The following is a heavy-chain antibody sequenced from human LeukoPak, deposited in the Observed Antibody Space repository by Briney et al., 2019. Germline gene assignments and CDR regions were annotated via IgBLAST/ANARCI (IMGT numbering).Heavy chain of an antibody. Sequence: SETLSLTCTVSGGSISSYYWSWIRQPPGKGLGWIGYIYYSGSTNYNPSLKSRVTISVDTSKNQFSLKLSSVTAADTAVYYCARASSPLGEFYYYYGMDVWGQGTTVTVSS. CDR1: GGSISSYY. CDR3: ARASSPLGEFYYYYGMDV. D-gene: IGHD3-16*01. CDR2: IYYSGST. J-gene: IGHJ6*02. V-gene: IGHV4-59*08.